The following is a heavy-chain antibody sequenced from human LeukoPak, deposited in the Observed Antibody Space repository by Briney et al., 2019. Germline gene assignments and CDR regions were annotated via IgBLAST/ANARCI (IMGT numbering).Heavy chain of an antibody. D-gene: IGHD1-26*01. CDR2: MYYRGST. Sequence: SETLSLTCTVSGGSISSGNYYWSSIRQHPGKGLEWIGYMYYRGSTYYNPSLKSRVTISVDTSKNQFSLKLSSVTAADTAVYYCARGYEWELLPFDYWGQGTLVTVSS. CDR1: GGSISSGNYY. J-gene: IGHJ4*02. CDR3: ARGYEWELLPFDY. V-gene: IGHV4-31*03.